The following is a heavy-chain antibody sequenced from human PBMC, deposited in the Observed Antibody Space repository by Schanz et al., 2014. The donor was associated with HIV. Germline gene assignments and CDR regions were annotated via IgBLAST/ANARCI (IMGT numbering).Heavy chain of an antibody. CDR2: IKEDGIEK. D-gene: IGHD6-6*01. V-gene: IGHV3-7*01. CDR1: GFRFRSYW. CDR3: AKGWRGYSISSLVDY. Sequence: DVQLVESGGSLVQPGGSLRLSCAASGFRFRSYWMSWVRQAPGKGLEWVANIKEDGIEKYYVDSVKGRFTISRDNAKNSLYLNMYSLRAEDTAVYYCAKGWRGYSISSLVDYWGQGSLVTVSS. J-gene: IGHJ4*02.